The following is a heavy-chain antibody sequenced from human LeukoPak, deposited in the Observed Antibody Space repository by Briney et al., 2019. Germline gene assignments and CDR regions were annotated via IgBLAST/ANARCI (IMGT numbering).Heavy chain of an antibody. V-gene: IGHV3-48*01. J-gene: IGHJ4*02. CDR2: ISSSSSTI. CDR3: ARDLPPDY. CDR1: GFTFSSYE. Sequence: GGSLRLSCAASGFTFSSYEMHWVRQAPGKGLEWVSYISSSSSTIYYADSVKGRFTISRDNAKNSLYLQMNSLRAEDTAVYYCARDLPPDYWGQGTLVTVSS.